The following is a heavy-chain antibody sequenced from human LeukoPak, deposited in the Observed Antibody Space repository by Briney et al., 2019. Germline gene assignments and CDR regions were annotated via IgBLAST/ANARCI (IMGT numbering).Heavy chain of an antibody. D-gene: IGHD3-3*01. CDR2: ISDSGTST. V-gene: IGHV3-23*01. Sequence: GGSLRLSCAASGFTFSSYAMSWVRQAPGKGLEWVSTISDSGTSTYYADSVKGRFTISRDNSKNTLYLQMNSLRAEDTAVYYCARAYDFWSGYYPHWGQGTLVTVSS. CDR1: GFTFSSYA. J-gene: IGHJ4*02. CDR3: ARAYDFWSGYYPH.